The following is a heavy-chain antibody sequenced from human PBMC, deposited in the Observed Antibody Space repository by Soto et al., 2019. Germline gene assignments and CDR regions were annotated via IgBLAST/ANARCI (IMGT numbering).Heavy chain of an antibody. J-gene: IGHJ6*03. CDR1: GGSFSGYQ. D-gene: IGHD3-10*01. Sequence: QVQLQQWGAGLLKPSETLSLTCAVYGGSFSGYQWTWIRQTPEKGLEWIGEINDSGNINYNPSLKSRDTIVVHTAKKRISLMLRSVTAEDTAVYYCARGLILWFGELSRRGGYYYYMDFWGKGTKVTVS. CDR3: ARGLILWFGELSRRGGYYYYMDF. V-gene: IGHV4-34*02. CDR2: INDSGNI.